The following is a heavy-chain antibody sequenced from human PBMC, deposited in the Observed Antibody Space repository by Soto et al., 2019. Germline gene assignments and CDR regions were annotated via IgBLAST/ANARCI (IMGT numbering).Heavy chain of an antibody. CDR1: GGSFSGYY. J-gene: IGHJ6*02. CDR2: INHSGST. V-gene: IGHV4-34*01. CDR3: ARGQLRRYYYYGMDV. D-gene: IGHD1-26*01. Sequence: PSETLSLTCAVHGGSFSGYYWSWIRQPPGKGLEWIGEINHSGSTNYNPSLKSRVTISVDTSKNQFSLKLSSVTAADTAAYYCARGQLRRYYYYGMDVWGQGTTVTVSS.